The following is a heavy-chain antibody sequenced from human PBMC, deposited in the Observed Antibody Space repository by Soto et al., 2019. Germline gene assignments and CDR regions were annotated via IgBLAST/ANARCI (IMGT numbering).Heavy chain of an antibody. CDR1: GGTFSSYA. CDR3: ARASRYCSGGSCYFLPGIDY. J-gene: IGHJ4*02. CDR2: IIPIFGTA. Sequence: QVQLVQSGAEVKKPGSSVKVSCKASGGTFSSYAISWVRQAPGQGLEWMGGIIPIFGTANYAQKFQGRVTITADESTSTAYIELSSLRSEDTAVYYCARASRYCSGGSCYFLPGIDYWGQGTLVTVSS. V-gene: IGHV1-69*12. D-gene: IGHD2-15*01.